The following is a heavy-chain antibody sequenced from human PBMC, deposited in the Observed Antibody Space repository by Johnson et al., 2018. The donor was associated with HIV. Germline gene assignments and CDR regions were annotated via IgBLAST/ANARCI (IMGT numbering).Heavy chain of an antibody. CDR2: ISSSGSTI. D-gene: IGHD6-13*01. CDR3: ARGKGAAAGLDAFDI. V-gene: IGHV3-11*01. CDR1: GFTFSDYY. Sequence: VQLVESGGGLVQPGGSLRLSCAASGFTFSDYYMPWIRQAPGKGLEWVSFISSSGSTIYYADSVKGRFTISRDNSRNSLYLEMNSLRVEDTALYYCARGKGAAAGLDAFDIWGQGTMVTVSS. J-gene: IGHJ3*02.